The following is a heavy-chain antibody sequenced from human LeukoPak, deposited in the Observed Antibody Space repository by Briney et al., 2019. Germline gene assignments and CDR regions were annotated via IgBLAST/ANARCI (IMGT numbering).Heavy chain of an antibody. CDR2: IYYSGST. V-gene: IGHV4-31*03. J-gene: IGHJ4*02. CDR1: GGSISSGGYY. CDR3: AREAYDSSGSYFDY. Sequence: SETLSLTCTVSGGSISSGGYYWSWIRQHPGKGLEWIGYIYYSGSTYYNPSLKGRVTISVDTSKNQFSLKLSSVTAADTAVYYCAREAYDSSGSYFDYWGQGTLVTVSS. D-gene: IGHD3-22*01.